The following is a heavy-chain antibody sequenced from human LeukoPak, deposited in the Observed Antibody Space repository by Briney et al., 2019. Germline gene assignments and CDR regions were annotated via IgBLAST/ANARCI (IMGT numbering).Heavy chain of an antibody. CDR2: ISAYNGNT. D-gene: IGHD6-13*01. Sequence: ASVKLSCKPAGYTVTSYGISWVRQAPGHGREWMGWISAYNGNTNYAQKLQGRVTITRNTSISTAYMELSSLRSEDTAVYYCARGLLAAWRRGYYMDVGGKGHTVLVSS. J-gene: IGHJ6*03. V-gene: IGHV1-18*01. CDR1: GYTVTSYG. CDR3: ARGLLAAWRRGYYMDV.